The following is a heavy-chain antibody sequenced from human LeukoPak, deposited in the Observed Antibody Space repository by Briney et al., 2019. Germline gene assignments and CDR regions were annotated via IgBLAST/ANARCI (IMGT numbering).Heavy chain of an antibody. J-gene: IGHJ1*01. CDR2: INHSGST. Sequence: PSETLSLTCAVYGGSFSGYYWSWLRQPPGKGLEWIGEINHSGSTNYNPSLKSRVTISVDTSKNQFSLKLSSVTAADTAVYYCASATYHSSGYYYVGYFQHWGQGTLVTVSS. CDR1: GGSFSGYY. CDR3: ASATYHSSGYYYVGYFQH. D-gene: IGHD3-22*01. V-gene: IGHV4-34*01.